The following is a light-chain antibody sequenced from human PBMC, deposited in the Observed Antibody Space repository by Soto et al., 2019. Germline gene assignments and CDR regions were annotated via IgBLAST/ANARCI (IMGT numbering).Light chain of an antibody. J-gene: IGKJ4*01. CDR2: RAS. CDR3: QQYNNWPLLT. CDR1: QSIKNW. V-gene: IGKV1-5*03. Sequence: DIQMTQSPSTLSASVGDRVTITCRASQSIKNWLAWYQQKPGEAPKLLIYRASSLESGVPSRFSGSGSGTEFTLTISSLQSEDFAVYYCQQYNNWPLLTFGGGTKVDIK.